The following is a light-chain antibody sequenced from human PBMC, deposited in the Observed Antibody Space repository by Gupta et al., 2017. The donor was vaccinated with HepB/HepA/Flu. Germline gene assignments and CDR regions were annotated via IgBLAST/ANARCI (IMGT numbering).Light chain of an antibody. CDR1: KLGDKY. CDR3: QAWDSSNLI. CDR2: KDS. V-gene: IGLV3-1*01. Sequence: SYELTQPPSVSVSPGQTASITCSGDKLGDKYACWYQQKPGQSPVVVIYKDSKRPAGIPERFSGSNSGNTATLTISGTQARDEADYYCQAWDSSNLIFGGGTKLTVL. J-gene: IGLJ2*01.